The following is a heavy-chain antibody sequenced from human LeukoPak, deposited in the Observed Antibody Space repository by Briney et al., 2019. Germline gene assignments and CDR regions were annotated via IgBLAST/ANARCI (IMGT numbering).Heavy chain of an antibody. V-gene: IGHV1-69*06. CDR3: AISNPTIYDY. CDR1: GGTFSNYV. D-gene: IGHD3-3*01. CDR2: IIPIFGTA. Sequence: GASVKVSCKASGGTFSNYVINWVRQAPGQGLEWMGGIIPIFGTANYAQKFQGRVTITADKSTKTAFMDLSSLRPEDTAVYYCAISNPTIYDYWGQGTLVTVSS. J-gene: IGHJ4*02.